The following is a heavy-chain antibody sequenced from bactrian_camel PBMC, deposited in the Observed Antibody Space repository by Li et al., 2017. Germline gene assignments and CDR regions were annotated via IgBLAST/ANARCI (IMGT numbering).Heavy chain of an antibody. CDR1: GFTYDNQD. D-gene: IGHD1*01. CDR3: AYYRGGDRCPIEE. J-gene: IGHJ4*01. Sequence: HVQLVESGGGSVQAGGSLKLSCTKSGFTYDNQDMGWYRRASGDECEFVSSISSDGSTSYAESVKGRFTISQNNAKSTIKLQMDNLKPEDTAMYYCAYYRGGDRCPIEEWGQGTQVTVS. CDR2: ISSDGST. V-gene: IGHV3S60*01.